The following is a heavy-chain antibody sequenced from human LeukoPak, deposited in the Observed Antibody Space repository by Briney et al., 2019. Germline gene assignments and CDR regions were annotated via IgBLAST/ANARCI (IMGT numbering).Heavy chain of an antibody. CDR2: IYYRGTT. D-gene: IGHD6-13*01. J-gene: IGHJ4*02. V-gene: IGHV4-39*07. CDR1: GGSISSYY. Sequence: SETLSLTCTVSGGSISSYYWSWIRQPPGKGLEWIGSIYYRGTTHYNSSLKSRVTISVDTSKNQFSLKLNSLTAADTAVYYCARGVAAAGTGFGDYWGQGTLVTVSS. CDR3: ARGVAAAGTGFGDY.